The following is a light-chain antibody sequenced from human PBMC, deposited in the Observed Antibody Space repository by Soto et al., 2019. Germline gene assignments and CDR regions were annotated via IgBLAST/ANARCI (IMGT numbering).Light chain of an antibody. CDR2: LGS. CDR3: LQTLQTPWT. V-gene: IGKV2-28*01. J-gene: IGKJ1*01. Sequence: DIVMTQSPLSLPVTPGEPASISCRSSQSLLHRNGYHFLAWYLQKPGQAPHVLIYLGSTRASGVPGRFSGGGSGTDFTLKISRVDAEDVEVYCCLQTLQTPWTFGEGTRVEIK. CDR1: QSLLHRNGYHF.